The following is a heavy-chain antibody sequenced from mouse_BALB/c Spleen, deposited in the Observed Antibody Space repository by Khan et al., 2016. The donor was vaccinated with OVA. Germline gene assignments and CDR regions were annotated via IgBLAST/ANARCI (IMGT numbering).Heavy chain of an antibody. V-gene: IGHV1-4*01. J-gene: IGHJ3*01. Sequence: QVQLKQSGAELARPGASVKMSCKASGYTFTSYTMHWVKQRPGQGLEWIGYINPSSGYTNYNQKFKDKATLTADKSSSTAYMQLSSLTSEDSAVYYCARDGAYYRSDGWFAYWGQGTLVTVSA. CDR1: GYTFTSYT. CDR3: ARDGAYYRSDGWFAY. CDR2: INPSSGYT. D-gene: IGHD2-14*01.